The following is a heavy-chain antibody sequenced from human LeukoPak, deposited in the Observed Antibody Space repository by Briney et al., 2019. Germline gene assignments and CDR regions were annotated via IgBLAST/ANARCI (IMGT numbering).Heavy chain of an antibody. J-gene: IGHJ4*02. Sequence: ASVKVSCKAAGGTFSSYAINWVRQAPGQGLEWMGWINPNSGGTNYAQKFQGRVTMTRDTSISTAYMELSRLRSDDTAVYYCARELIAGKGFDSWGQGTLVTVSS. CDR1: GGTFSSYA. CDR3: ARELIAGKGFDS. CDR2: INPNSGGT. V-gene: IGHV1-2*02.